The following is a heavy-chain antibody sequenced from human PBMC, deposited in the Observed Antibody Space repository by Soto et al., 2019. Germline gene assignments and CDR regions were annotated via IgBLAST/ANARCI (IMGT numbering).Heavy chain of an antibody. CDR3: ARGYGYLDH. CDR1: GYTFTTYG. Sequence: ASVKVSCKASGYTFTTYGCTWVRQAPGQGLEWMGWISNYNGKTMYGQKFRGRITMTADTSTSTAYMELRNLRSDDTAVYFCARGYGYLDHWGQGSLVTVSS. V-gene: IGHV1-18*01. CDR2: ISNYNGKT. D-gene: IGHD1-1*01. J-gene: IGHJ4*02.